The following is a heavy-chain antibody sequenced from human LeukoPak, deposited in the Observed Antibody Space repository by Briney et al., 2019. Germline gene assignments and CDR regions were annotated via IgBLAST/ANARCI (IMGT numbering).Heavy chain of an antibody. Sequence: GGSLRLSCAASGITFDDYAMHWVRQAPGKGLEWVAGISWNSVSIGYADSVKGRFTISRDNAKNSVYLQMNSLRTEDMAFYYCAKGADSSGYYYFDLWGQGTLVTVSS. V-gene: IGHV3-9*03. D-gene: IGHD3-22*01. CDR1: GITFDDYA. CDR3: AKGADSSGYYYFDL. CDR2: ISWNSVSI. J-gene: IGHJ4*02.